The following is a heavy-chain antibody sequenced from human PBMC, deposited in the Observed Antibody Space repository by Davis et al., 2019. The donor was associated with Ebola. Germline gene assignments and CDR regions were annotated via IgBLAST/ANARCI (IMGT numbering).Heavy chain of an antibody. V-gene: IGHV1-69*04. CDR2: IIPILGIA. J-gene: IGHJ4*02. Sequence: SVKVSCKASGYTFTTYAMNWVRQAPGQGLEWMGRIIPILGIANYAQKFQGRVTITADKSTSTAYMELSSLRSEDTAVYYCARGWGEEDCWGQGTLVTVSS. D-gene: IGHD3-10*01. CDR1: GYTFTTYA. CDR3: ARGWGEEDC.